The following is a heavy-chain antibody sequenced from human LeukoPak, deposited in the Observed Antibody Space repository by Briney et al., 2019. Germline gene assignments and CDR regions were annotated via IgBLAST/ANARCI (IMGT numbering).Heavy chain of an antibody. CDR1: GGSISSYY. CDR2: IYYSGST. V-gene: IGHV4-59*06. J-gene: IGHJ4*02. CDR3: ARGRGALVTQYYFDY. Sequence: SETLSLTCTVSGGSISSYYWSWIRQHPGKGLEWIAYIYYSGSTYYNPSLKSRVTISVDTSKNQFSLKLSSVTAADTAVYYCARGRGALVTQYYFDYWGQGTLVTVSS. D-gene: IGHD2-8*02.